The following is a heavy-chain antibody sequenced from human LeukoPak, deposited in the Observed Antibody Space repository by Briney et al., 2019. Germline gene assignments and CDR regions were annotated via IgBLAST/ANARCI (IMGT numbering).Heavy chain of an antibody. CDR3: ARVYSSGWYYFDY. CDR1: GGSISSYY. V-gene: IGHV4-59*01. Sequence: PSETLSLTCTVSGGSISSYYWSWSRQPPGKGLEWSGYIYYSGSTNYNPSLKSRVTISVDTSKNQFSLKLSSVTAADTAVYYCARVYSSGWYYFDYWGQGTLVTVSS. CDR2: IYYSGST. D-gene: IGHD6-19*01. J-gene: IGHJ4*02.